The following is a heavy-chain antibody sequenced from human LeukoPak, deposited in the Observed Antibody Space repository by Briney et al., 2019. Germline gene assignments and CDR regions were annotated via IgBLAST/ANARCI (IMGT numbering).Heavy chain of an antibody. CDR3: TRLPLKYGSGSYYNEDY. D-gene: IGHD3-10*01. J-gene: IGHJ4*02. CDR2: INHSGST. V-gene: IGHV4-34*01. CDR1: GGSFSGYY. Sequence: SETLPLTCAVYGGSFSGYYWSWIRQPPGKGLEWIGEINHSGSTNYNPSLKSRVTISVDTSKNQFSLKLSSVTAADTAVYYCTRLPLKYGSGSYYNEDYWGQGTLVTVSS.